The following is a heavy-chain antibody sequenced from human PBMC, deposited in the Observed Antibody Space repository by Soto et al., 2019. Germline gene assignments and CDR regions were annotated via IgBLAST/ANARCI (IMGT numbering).Heavy chain of an antibody. CDR2: IYYSEST. Sequence: SETLSLTCTVSGGSISSGDYYWSWIRQPPGKGLEWIGYIYYSESTYYNPSLKSRVTISVDTSKNQFSLKLSSVTAADTAVYYCARTYYYDSSGYPLDAFDIWGQGTMVTVSS. J-gene: IGHJ3*02. CDR1: GGSISSGDYY. V-gene: IGHV4-30-4*01. D-gene: IGHD3-22*01. CDR3: ARTYYYDSSGYPLDAFDI.